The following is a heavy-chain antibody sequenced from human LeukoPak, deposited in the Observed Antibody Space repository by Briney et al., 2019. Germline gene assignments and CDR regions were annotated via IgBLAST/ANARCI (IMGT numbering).Heavy chain of an antibody. D-gene: IGHD1-26*01. CDR3: ARGSIVGATFDYFDY. J-gene: IGHJ4*02. Sequence: ASVKVSCKASGYTFIDYYIHWVRQAPGQGLEWMGWIKPNSGGTNYAQNFQGRLTMTRDTSISTAYMELSRLRSDDTAVYYCARGSIVGATFDYFDYWGQGTLVTVSS. V-gene: IGHV1-2*02. CDR2: IKPNSGGT. CDR1: GYTFIDYY.